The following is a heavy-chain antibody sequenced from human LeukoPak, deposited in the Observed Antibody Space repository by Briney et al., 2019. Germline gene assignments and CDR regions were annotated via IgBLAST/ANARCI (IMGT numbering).Heavy chain of an antibody. Sequence: PGGSLRLSCAASGFTFSSYWMSWVRQAPGKGLEWVAVIWYDGSNKYYADSVKDRFTISRDNSKNTLYLQMNSLRAEDTAVYYCAREGRTYYDFWSGYPSYYYYGMDVWGQGTTVTVSS. CDR1: GFTFSSYW. J-gene: IGHJ6*02. V-gene: IGHV3-33*08. D-gene: IGHD3-3*01. CDR3: AREGRTYYDFWSGYPSYYYYGMDV. CDR2: IWYDGSNK.